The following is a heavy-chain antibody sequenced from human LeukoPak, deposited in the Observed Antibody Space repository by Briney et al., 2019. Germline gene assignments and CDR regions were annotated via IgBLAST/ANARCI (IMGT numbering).Heavy chain of an antibody. CDR3: ARLSGASGGIDY. Sequence: GESLKISCKGSGYSFANYWIGWVRQMPGKGLEWMGIIYPGDSDTKYSPSFQGQVTISADKSVSAAYLQWSSLKASDTAMYYCARLSGASGGIDYWGQGTLVTVAS. CDR1: GYSFANYW. CDR2: IYPGDSDT. V-gene: IGHV5-51*01. D-gene: IGHD3-16*01. J-gene: IGHJ4*02.